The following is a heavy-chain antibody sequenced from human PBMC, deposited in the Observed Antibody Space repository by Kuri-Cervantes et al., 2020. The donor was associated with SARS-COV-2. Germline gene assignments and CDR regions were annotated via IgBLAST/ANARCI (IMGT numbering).Heavy chain of an antibody. V-gene: IGHV4-38-2*02. CDR2: IYHSGST. D-gene: IGHD3-22*01. J-gene: IGHJ6*03. CDR1: GYSISSGYY. CDR3: ARVSINHYYDRSGYYLDV. Sequence: GSLRLSCTVSGYSISSGYYWGWIRQPPGKGLEWIGSIYHSGSTYYNPSLKSRVTISVDTSKNQFSLKLSSVTAADTAVYYCARVSINHYYDRSGYYLDVWGKGTTVTVSS.